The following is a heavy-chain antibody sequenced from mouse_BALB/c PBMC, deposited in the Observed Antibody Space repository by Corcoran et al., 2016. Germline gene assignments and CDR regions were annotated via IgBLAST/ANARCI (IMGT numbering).Heavy chain of an antibody. D-gene: IGHD4-1*01. CDR2: IDSANGNT. CDR1: GFNIKDTY. CDR3: ANWDWYFDV. Sequence: EVQLQQSGAEFVKPGASVKLSCTASGFNIKDTYMHWVKQRPEQGMEWIRRIDSANGNTKYDPKFQSKATITADTSSNTAYLQLSSLTSEDTAVYYCANWDWYFDVWGAGTTVTVSS. J-gene: IGHJ1*01. V-gene: IGHV14-3*02.